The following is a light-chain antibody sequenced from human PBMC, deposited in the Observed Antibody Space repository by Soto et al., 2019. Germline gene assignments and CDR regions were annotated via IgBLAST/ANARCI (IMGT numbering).Light chain of an antibody. Sequence: NFMLTQPHSVSESPGKTVTISCTRSSGSIASNYMQWYQQRPGSAPTTVIYEDNQRPSGVPDRFSGSIDSSSNSASLTISGLKTEDEADYYCQSYDSSNPWVFGGGTKLTV. J-gene: IGLJ3*02. V-gene: IGLV6-57*03. CDR2: EDN. CDR3: QSYDSSNPWV. CDR1: SGSIASNY.